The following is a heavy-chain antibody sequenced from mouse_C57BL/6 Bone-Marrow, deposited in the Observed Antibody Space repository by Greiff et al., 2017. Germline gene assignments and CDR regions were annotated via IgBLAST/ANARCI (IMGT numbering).Heavy chain of an antibody. CDR2: IDPENGDT. J-gene: IGHJ3*01. D-gene: IGHD2-2*01. V-gene: IGHV14-4*01. CDR1: GFNFKDDY. Sequence: EVQLQQSGAELVRPGASVKLSCTASGFNFKDDYMHWVKQRPEQGLEWIGWIDPENGDTEYASKFQGKATMTADTSSNTAYLQLSSLTSEDTAVYYCTTWLMVSAWFADWGQGTLVTVAA. CDR3: TTWLMVSAWFAD.